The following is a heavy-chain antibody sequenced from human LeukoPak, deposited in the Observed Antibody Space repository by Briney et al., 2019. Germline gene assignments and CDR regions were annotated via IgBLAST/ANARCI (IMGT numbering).Heavy chain of an antibody. CDR2: ISSSGSTG. CDR1: GFTFNDYY. CDR3: ARLGGKAYSSSSFWMYYFDY. J-gene: IGHJ4*02. Sequence: GGSLRLSCAASGFTFNDYYMSWIRQAPGKGLEWVSYISSSGSTGYYTDSVKGRFTISRDNTKKSLYLQMNSLRAEDTAVYYCARLGGKAYSSSSFWMYYFDYWGQGTLVTVSS. V-gene: IGHV3-11*04. D-gene: IGHD6-6*01.